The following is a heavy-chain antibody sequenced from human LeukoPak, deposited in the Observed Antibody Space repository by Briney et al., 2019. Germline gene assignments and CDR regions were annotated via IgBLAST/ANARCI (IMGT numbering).Heavy chain of an antibody. V-gene: IGHV1-2*02. CDR2: INPHSRAT. D-gene: IGHD5/OR15-5a*01. Sequence: ASVKVSCKASGHDFSDFYFNWVRQAPGRGLEWVGWINPHSRATHYAQRFRGRVTMEASITTAYMELSSLTSDDTAVYYCVTTSVTHTRDPWGQGTLVTVSS. CDR1: GHDFSDFY. CDR3: VTTSVTHTRDP. J-gene: IGHJ5*02.